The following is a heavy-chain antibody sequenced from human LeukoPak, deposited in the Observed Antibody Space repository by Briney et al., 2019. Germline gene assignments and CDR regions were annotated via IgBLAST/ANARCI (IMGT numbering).Heavy chain of an antibody. J-gene: IGHJ6*03. Sequence: ASVKVSCKASGYTFTSYDINWVRQATGQGLEWMGWMNPNSGNTGYAQKFQGRVTITRNTSISTAYMELSSLRSKDTAVYYCARETMVRGVLRVYYYYYMDVWGKGTTVTVSS. CDR3: ARETMVRGVLRVYYYYYMDV. D-gene: IGHD3-10*01. V-gene: IGHV1-8*03. CDR2: MNPNSGNT. CDR1: GYTFTSYD.